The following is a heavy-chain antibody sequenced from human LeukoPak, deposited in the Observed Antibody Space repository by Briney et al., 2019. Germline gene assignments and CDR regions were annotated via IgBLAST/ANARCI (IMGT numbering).Heavy chain of an antibody. CDR2: ITGHGGTT. Sequence: GGSLRLSCAASRFTFSSYAMSWVRQAPGRGLEWVSSITGHGGTTYYADSVRGRFTVSRDNSNNTLYLQMNSLRAEDTAVYYCAKDELGAFDYWGQGTLVTVSS. CDR3: AKDELGAFDY. V-gene: IGHV3-23*01. D-gene: IGHD1-26*01. J-gene: IGHJ4*02. CDR1: RFTFSSYA.